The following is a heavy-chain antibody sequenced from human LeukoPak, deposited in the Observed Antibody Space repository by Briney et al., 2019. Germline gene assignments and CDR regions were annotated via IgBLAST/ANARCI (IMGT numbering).Heavy chain of an antibody. D-gene: IGHD3-22*01. CDR1: GGTFSSYA. CDR2: IIPIFGTA. CDR3: ARHYYDSSGYDNSYFDP. Sequence: ASVKVSCKASGGTFSSYAISWVRQAPGQGLEWMGGIIPIFGTANYAQKFQGRVTITTDESTSTAYMELSSLRSEDTAVYYCARHYYDSSGYDNSYFDPWGQGTPVTVSS. J-gene: IGHJ5*02. V-gene: IGHV1-69*05.